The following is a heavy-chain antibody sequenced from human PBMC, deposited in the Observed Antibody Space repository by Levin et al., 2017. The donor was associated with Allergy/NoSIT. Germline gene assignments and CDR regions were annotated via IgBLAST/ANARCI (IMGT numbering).Heavy chain of an antibody. D-gene: IGHD4-17*01. CDR3: ARDRVPYGDYAGRFDY. J-gene: IGHJ4*02. Sequence: GESLKISCAASGFTFSSYGMHWVRQAPGKGLEWVAVIWYDGSNKYYADSVKGRFTISRDNSKNTLYLQMNSLRAEDTAVYYCARDRVPYGDYAGRFDYWGQGTLVTVSS. CDR2: IWYDGSNK. CDR1: GFTFSSYG. V-gene: IGHV3-33*01.